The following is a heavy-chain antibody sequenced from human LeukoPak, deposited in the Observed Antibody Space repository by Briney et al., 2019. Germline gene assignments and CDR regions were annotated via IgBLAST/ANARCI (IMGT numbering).Heavy chain of an antibody. D-gene: IGHD5-12*01. V-gene: IGHV1-18*01. CDR2: ISTYNGNT. CDR3: ARGRGSTSRY. Sequence: ASVKVSCKASGYTFTSYGITWVRQAPGQGLEWMGWISTYNGNTNYAQNLQGRVSMTTDTSTSTAYMERRSLRSDDTAVYYCARGRGSTSRYWGQGTLVTVSS. J-gene: IGHJ4*02. CDR1: GYTFTSYG.